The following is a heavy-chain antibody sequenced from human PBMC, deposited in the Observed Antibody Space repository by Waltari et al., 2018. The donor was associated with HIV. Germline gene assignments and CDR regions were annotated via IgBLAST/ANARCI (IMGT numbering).Heavy chain of an antibody. V-gene: IGHV3-48*03. CDR1: GFTFSSYE. D-gene: IGHD6-13*01. CDR3: ARVAWDNSNWDY. CDR2: ISSSANTI. J-gene: IGHJ4*02. Sequence: EVQLVESGGGLVQPGGSLRLSCVASGFTFSSYEMNWVRQAPGKGLEWVSYISSSANTIYYADSVKGRFTVSRDNAKKSLYLRMNSLRAEDTAVYYCARVAWDNSNWDYWGQGTLVTVSS.